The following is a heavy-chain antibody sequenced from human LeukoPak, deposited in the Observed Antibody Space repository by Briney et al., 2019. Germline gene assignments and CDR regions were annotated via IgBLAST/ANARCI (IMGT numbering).Heavy chain of an antibody. CDR1: GGSISSGSYY. J-gene: IGHJ6*03. V-gene: IGHV4-61*02. CDR3: ARTTYSSSSGGYYYYMDV. D-gene: IGHD6-6*01. CDR2: IYTSGST. Sequence: SETLSLTCTVSGGSISSGSYYWSWIRQPAGKGLEWIGRIYTSGSTNYNPSLKSRVTISVDTSKNQFSLKLSSVTAADTAVYYCARTTYSSSSGGYYYYMDVWGKGTTVTVSS.